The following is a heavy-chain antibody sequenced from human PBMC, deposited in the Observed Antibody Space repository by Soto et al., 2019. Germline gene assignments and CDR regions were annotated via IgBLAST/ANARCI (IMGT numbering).Heavy chain of an antibody. V-gene: IGHV4-31*03. Sequence: SVTLSLTCTVAGGSLSSGVCYWSWNRQHPGKGLEWIGYINHSGSTYYNPSLKSRVTISVDTSKNQFSLKLSSVTAADTAVYYCARVRRITIFGVVAGFDPWGQGTLVTVSS. CDR1: GGSLSSGVCY. CDR2: INHSGST. D-gene: IGHD3-3*01. J-gene: IGHJ5*02. CDR3: ARVRRITIFGVVAGFDP.